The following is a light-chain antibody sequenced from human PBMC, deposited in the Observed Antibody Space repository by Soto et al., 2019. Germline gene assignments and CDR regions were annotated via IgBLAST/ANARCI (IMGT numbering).Light chain of an antibody. CDR1: SSDIGSYNL. CDR3: CSYAGSSTYV. V-gene: IGLV2-23*01. CDR2: EGS. J-gene: IGLJ1*01. Sequence: QSALTQPASVSGSPGQSITISCTGTSSDIGSYNLVSWYQHHPGKAPKLMIYEGSQWPSGVSNRFSGSKSGNTASLTISGLQAEDEADYYCCSYAGSSTYVFGTGTKLTVL.